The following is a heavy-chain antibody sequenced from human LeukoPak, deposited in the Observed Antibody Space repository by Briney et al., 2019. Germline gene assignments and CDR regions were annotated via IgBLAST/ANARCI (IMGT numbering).Heavy chain of an antibody. CDR1: GFTFSNYA. J-gene: IGHJ4*02. CDR2: ISSDGGST. CDR3: VKGTLGVSDYYNY. Sequence: GGSLRLSCSAPGFTFSNYAMHWVRQAPGKGLEYVSVISSDGGSTYYADSVKGRFTISRDNSKNTLYLQMSSLRAEDTAVYYCVKGTLGVSDYYNYWGQGTLVTGSS. D-gene: IGHD3-22*01. V-gene: IGHV3-64D*06.